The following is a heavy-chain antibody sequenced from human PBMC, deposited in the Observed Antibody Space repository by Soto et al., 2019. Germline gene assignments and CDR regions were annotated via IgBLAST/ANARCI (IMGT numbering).Heavy chain of an antibody. CDR1: GGSINSYY. CDR2: ISYSGRLT. CDR3: ARMNYSRSWIRSYSDY. J-gene: IGHJ4*02. V-gene: IGHV4-59*01. D-gene: IGHD1-26*01. Sequence: TSETLSLTCTVSGGSINSYYWICVRQAPGKRLEWIGHISYSGRLTSYNPTLRSRVTIFVDTSNNQLSMKLSSIGAADTAVYYCARMNYSRSWIRSYSDYWGQGTQVTVSS.